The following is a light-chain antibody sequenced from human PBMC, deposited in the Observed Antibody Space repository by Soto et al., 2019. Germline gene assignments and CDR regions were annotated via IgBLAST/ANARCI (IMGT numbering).Light chain of an antibody. Sequence: QSVLAQPASVSGSPGQSITISCTGTSSDVSGYNYVSWYQQHPGKAPKLMIYEVSNRPSGVSNRFSGSKSGNTASLTISGLXAEDEADYYCSSYTSSSTPYVFGTGTKVTVL. CDR2: EVS. CDR3: SSYTSSSTPYV. J-gene: IGLJ1*01. CDR1: SSDVSGYNY. V-gene: IGLV2-14*01.